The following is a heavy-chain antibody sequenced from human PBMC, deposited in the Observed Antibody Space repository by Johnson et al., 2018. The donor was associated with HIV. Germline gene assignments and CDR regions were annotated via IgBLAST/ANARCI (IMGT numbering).Heavy chain of an antibody. V-gene: IGHV3-43D*03. CDR1: RFTFDDYA. D-gene: IGHD2-2*01. CDR2: IHWDGDST. Sequence: VQLVESGGVVVQPGGSLRLSCETSRFTFDDYAMHWVRQAPGKGLEWVSLIHWDGDSTYYAASVKGRFTISRDNSKNSLYLQMNSLRPEDTGLYYCAREGGDCSSTSCYQDAFDIWGQGTMVTVSS. CDR3: AREGGDCSSTSCYQDAFDI. J-gene: IGHJ3*02.